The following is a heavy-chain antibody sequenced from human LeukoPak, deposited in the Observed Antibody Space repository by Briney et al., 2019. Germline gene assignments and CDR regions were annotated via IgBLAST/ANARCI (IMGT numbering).Heavy chain of an antibody. CDR2: INSDGSST. CDR3: ARERKRNYFDY. CDR1: GFTFSNSF. V-gene: IGHV3-74*01. D-gene: IGHD1-14*01. J-gene: IGHJ4*02. Sequence: GGSLRLSCAASGFTFSNSFMHWVRQAPGKGLVWVSRINSDGSSTNYADSVKGRFTISRDNAKNTLFLQMNSLRAEDSAVYYCARERKRNYFDYWGQGTLVTVSS.